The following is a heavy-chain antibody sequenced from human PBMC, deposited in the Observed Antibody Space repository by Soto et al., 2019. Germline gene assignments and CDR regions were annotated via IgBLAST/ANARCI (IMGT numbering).Heavy chain of an antibody. CDR2: ISGTAVST. CDR1: GFTFSKYA. D-gene: IGHD1-1*01. V-gene: IGHV3-23*01. J-gene: IGHJ4*01. CDR3: VNWNGEDVD. Sequence: EVVLLESGGGLAQPGGSLRLSCVASGFTFSKYAMNWVRQAPGKGLEWVASISGTAVSTDYADSVKGRFTISRDNSKNTVSLQMDNLRVEDTATYFCVNWNGEDVDWGQGTLVAVSS.